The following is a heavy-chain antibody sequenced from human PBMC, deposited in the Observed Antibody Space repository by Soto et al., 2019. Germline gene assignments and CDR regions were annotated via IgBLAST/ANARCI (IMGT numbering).Heavy chain of an antibody. J-gene: IGHJ4*02. CDR3: ARGGYCSSTSCYHFAY. V-gene: IGHV1-3*01. CDR1: GYTFTSYA. Sequence: ASVKVSCKASGYTFTSYAMHWVRQAPGQRLEWMGWINAGNGNTKYSQKFQGRVTITRDTSASTAYMELSSLRSEDTAVYYCARGGYCSSTSCYHFAYWGQGTLVTVS. CDR2: INAGNGNT. D-gene: IGHD2-2*01.